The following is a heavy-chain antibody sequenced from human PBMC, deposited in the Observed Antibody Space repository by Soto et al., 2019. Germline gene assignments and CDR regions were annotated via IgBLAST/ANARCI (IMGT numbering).Heavy chain of an antibody. V-gene: IGHV3-23*01. CDR3: AKERLGRGADY. Sequence: EVQLLESGGGLVQPGGSLRLSCAASGFTFSNYAMSWVRQTPGKGLEWVSTISGGGGNTYYPDSVKGRFTISSDNSKDTVDLQMNSLRAEDTAIYYCAKERLGRGADYWGQGALVTVTS. CDR2: ISGGGGNT. J-gene: IGHJ4*02. CDR1: GFTFSNYA.